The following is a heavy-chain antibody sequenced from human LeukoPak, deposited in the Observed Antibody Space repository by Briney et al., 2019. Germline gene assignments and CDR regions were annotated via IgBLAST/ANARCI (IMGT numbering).Heavy chain of an antibody. V-gene: IGHV3-64D*06. CDR1: GFTFSSYA. CDR3: VKDLGPSGYYLFDY. Sequence: GGSLRLSCSAFGFTFSSYALHWVGQAPGKGLEYVSAISSNGGSTYYADSVKGRFTISRDNSKNTLYLQVSSLRAEDTAVYYCVKDLGPSGYYLFDYWGQGTLVTVSS. J-gene: IGHJ4*02. CDR2: ISSNGGST. D-gene: IGHD3-22*01.